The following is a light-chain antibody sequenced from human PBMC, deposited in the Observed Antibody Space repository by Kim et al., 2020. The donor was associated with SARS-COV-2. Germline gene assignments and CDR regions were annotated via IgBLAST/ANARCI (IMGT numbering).Light chain of an antibody. CDR1: QSLSTN. J-gene: IGKJ1*01. CDR3: QQGRA. V-gene: IGKV3-15*01. CDR2: AAS. Sequence: ASLSVSPAARAPRSCRARQSLSTNLALSQHTPGQASLLLIYAASPRATCVAARFSGSWFATEFTRTLSSLQSVDFAVYYCQQGRAFGQGTKVDIK.